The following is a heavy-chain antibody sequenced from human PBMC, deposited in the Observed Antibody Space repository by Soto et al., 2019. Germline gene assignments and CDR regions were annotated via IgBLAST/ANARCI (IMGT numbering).Heavy chain of an antibody. CDR2: IYYSGST. D-gene: IGHD3-22*01. J-gene: IGHJ6*03. V-gene: IGHV4-39*01. Sequence: SETLSLTCTVSGGSISSSSYYWGWIRQPPGKGLEWIGSIYYSGSTYYNPSLKSRVTISVDTSKNQFSLKLSPVTAADTAVYYCARLGGYQIPYYMDVWGKGTTVTVSS. CDR3: ARLGGYQIPYYMDV. CDR1: GGSISSSSYY.